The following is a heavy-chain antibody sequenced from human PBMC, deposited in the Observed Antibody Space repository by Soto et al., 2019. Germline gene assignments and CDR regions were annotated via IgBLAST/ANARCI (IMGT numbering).Heavy chain of an antibody. CDR3: AKDRPRRTSGYFFDY. CDR1: WGYSRDYY. V-gene: IGHV4-59*01. Sequence: PSQTLSLTYTVSWGYSRDYYGSWILQPPGKGLEWIGYVSYSGTTNYNPSLMSRVTTSIDTSKKQFFLRLSSVTAADTALYYCAKDRPRRTSGYFFDYWGQGTPVTVSS. CDR2: VSYSGTT. D-gene: IGHD1-1*01. J-gene: IGHJ4*02.